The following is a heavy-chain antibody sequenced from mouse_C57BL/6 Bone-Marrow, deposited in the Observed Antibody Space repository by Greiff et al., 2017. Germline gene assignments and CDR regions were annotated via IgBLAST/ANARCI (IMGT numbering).Heavy chain of an antibody. D-gene: IGHD2-5*01. CDR3: ARRADSNYDYFDY. CDR1: GYTFTDYN. J-gene: IGHJ2*01. V-gene: IGHV1-18*01. CDR2: INPNNGGT. Sequence: VQLQQSGPELVKPGASVKIPCKASGYTFTDYNLDWVKQSHGKSLEWIGDINPNNGGTIYNQKFKGKATLTVDKSSSTAYMELRSLTSEDTAVYYGARRADSNYDYFDYWGQGTTLTVSS.